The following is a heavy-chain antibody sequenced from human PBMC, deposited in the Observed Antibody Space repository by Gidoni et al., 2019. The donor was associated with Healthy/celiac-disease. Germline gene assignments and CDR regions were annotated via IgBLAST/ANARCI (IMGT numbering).Heavy chain of an antibody. Sequence: QVQLVQSGAEVKKPGSSVKVSCTASGGSDAFSWVRQAPGQGLEWMGGIIPIFGIPSYAQKFQGRLSIAADRSTSTVYMELDRLTSADTAVYYCARLGGSYPVHYFDYWGQGTLVTVSS. CDR3: ARLGGSYPVHYFDY. V-gene: IGHV1-69*17. CDR1: GGSDA. CDR2: IIPIFGIP. J-gene: IGHJ4*02. D-gene: IGHD1-26*01.